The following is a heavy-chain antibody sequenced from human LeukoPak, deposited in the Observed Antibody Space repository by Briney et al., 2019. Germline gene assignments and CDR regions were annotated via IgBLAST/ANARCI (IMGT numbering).Heavy chain of an antibody. CDR3: ARGVQSHYYDSSGYGRYFDS. J-gene: IGHJ4*02. CDR2: INHSGTT. CDR1: GGSFSGYY. V-gene: IGHV4-34*01. D-gene: IGHD3-22*01. Sequence: SETLSLTCAVYGGSFSGYYWSWLRQFPGKGLEWIGEINHSGTTNQKPSLKSRFAISADTSKNQFSLRFTSVNAADTAIYYCARGVQSHYYDSSGYGRYFDSWGQGTPVTVSS.